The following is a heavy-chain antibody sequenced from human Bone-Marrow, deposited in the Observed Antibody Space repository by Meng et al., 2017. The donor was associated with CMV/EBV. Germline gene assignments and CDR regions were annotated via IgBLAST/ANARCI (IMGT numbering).Heavy chain of an antibody. CDR1: GFTFSSYA. CDR2: ISGSGGST. J-gene: IGHJ6*01. V-gene: IGHV3-23*01. Sequence: GESLKISCAASGFTFSSYAMSWVRQAPGKGLEWVSAISGSGGSTYYADSVKGRFTISRDKSKNTLFLQMNSLRAEDTAVYYCARPLTNYDFWSGYYTGGGMDVWGQGNTVNVAS. CDR3: ARPLTNYDFWSGYYTGGGMDV. D-gene: IGHD3-3*01.